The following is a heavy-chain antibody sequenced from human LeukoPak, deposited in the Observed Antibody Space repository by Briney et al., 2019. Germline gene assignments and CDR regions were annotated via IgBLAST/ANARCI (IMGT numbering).Heavy chain of an antibody. Sequence: GESLKISCKGSGYIFTSFWIGWVRQMPGKGLEWMGIIFPGDSDTRYSPSFQGQVTISADKSISTAHLQWTSLRAADTAIYYCARPRLLDYNDSGGYYIASWGQGTLVTVSS. CDR3: ARPRLLDYNDSGGYYIAS. V-gene: IGHV5-51*01. CDR2: IFPGDSDT. D-gene: IGHD3-22*01. CDR1: GYIFTSFW. J-gene: IGHJ4*02.